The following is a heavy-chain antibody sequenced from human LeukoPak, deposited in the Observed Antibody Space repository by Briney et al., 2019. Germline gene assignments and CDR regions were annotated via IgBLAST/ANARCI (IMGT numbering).Heavy chain of an antibody. CDR3: VRDWDHFDFDS. J-gene: IGHJ5*01. D-gene: IGHD3-9*01. Sequence: PGRSLRLSCAASGFTFSSYAMHWVRQAPGKGLEWVAFISYDGSNQYYPDSVQGRFTVSRDNSKNTLYLQMKSLRAEDTAVYYCVRDWDHFDFDSWGLGTLVTVSS. CDR2: ISYDGSNQ. V-gene: IGHV3-30-3*01. CDR1: GFTFSSYA.